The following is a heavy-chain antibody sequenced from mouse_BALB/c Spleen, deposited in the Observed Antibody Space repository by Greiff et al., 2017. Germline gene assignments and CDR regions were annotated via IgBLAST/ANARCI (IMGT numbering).Heavy chain of an antibody. CDR2: IDPANGNT. D-gene: IGHD1-1*01. CDR1: GFNIKDTY. V-gene: IGHV14-3*02. CDR3: ANINTTVVEGGIGN. J-gene: IGHJ4*01. Sequence: VQLQQSGAELVKPGASVKLSCTASGFNIKDTYMHWVKQRPEQGLEWIGRIDPANGNTKYDPKFQGKATITADTSSNTAYPQLSSLTSEETAVYYCANINTTVVEGGIGNWGQGDSDTVSS.